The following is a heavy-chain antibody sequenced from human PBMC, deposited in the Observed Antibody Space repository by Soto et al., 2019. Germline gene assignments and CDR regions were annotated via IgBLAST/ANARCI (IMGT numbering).Heavy chain of an antibody. CDR3: ARFWGVLLWFGELLYYFDY. V-gene: IGHV3-23*01. Sequence: GGSLRLSCAASGFTFSSYAMSWVRQAPGKGLEWVSAISGSGGSTYYADSVKGRFTISRDNSKNTLYLQMNSLRAEDTAVYYCARFWGVLLWFGELLYYFDYWGQGNLVTVSS. CDR1: GFTFSSYA. J-gene: IGHJ4*02. CDR2: ISGSGGST. D-gene: IGHD3-10*01.